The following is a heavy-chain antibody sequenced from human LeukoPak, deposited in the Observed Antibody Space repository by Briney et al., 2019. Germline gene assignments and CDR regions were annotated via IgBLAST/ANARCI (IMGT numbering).Heavy chain of an antibody. CDR2: IIPIFGTA. CDR3: ARGGVYYGSGTDSFGAFDI. J-gene: IGHJ3*02. D-gene: IGHD3-10*01. Sequence: SVKVSCKASGGTFSSYAISWVRQAPGQGLEWMGGIIPIFGTANYAQKFQGRVTITTDESTSTAYMELSSLRSEDTAVYYCARGGVYYGSGTDSFGAFDIWGQGTMVTVSS. CDR1: GGTFSSYA. V-gene: IGHV1-69*05.